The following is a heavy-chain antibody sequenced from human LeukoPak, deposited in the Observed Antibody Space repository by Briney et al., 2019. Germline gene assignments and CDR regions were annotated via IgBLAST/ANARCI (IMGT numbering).Heavy chain of an antibody. CDR2: IIPILGIA. V-gene: IGHV1-69*02. J-gene: IGHJ3*02. D-gene: IGHD3-22*01. CDR1: GGTFSSYT. CDR3: ARFYYDSSGSHAFDI. Sequence: SVKVSCKASGGTFSSYTISWGRQAPGQGLEWMGRIIPILGIANYAQKFQGRVTITADKSTSTAYMELSSLRSEDTAVYYCARFYYDSSGSHAFDIWGQGTMVTVSS.